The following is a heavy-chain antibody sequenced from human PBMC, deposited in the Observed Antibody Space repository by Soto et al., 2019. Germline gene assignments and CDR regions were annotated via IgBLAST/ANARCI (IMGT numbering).Heavy chain of an antibody. D-gene: IGHD5-18*01. Sequence: ASVKVSCKASGYTFNSYGISWVRQAPGQGLEWMGWISAHNGNTNYAEKLQDRVTMTTDTSTSTAYMELRSLRSDDTAVYYCARMDMYTTMGTLDVWGLGTTATVSS. CDR3: ARMDMYTTMGTLDV. CDR1: GYTFNSYG. J-gene: IGHJ6*02. CDR2: ISAHNGNT. V-gene: IGHV1-18*04.